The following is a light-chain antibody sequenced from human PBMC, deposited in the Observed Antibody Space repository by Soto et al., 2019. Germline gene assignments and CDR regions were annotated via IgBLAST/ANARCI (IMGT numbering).Light chain of an antibody. J-gene: IGKJ2*01. CDR2: GSS. CDR3: QQYGGSPPYT. CDR1: QSVRGNY. V-gene: IGKV3-20*01. Sequence: EIVLTQSPGTLSLSPGERATLSCGASQSVRGNYLAWYQHKPDQAPRLLIYGSSTRATGIPDRFSATGSGTDFTLTISRLEPEDSAVYLCQQYGGSPPYTFGQGTKVEIK.